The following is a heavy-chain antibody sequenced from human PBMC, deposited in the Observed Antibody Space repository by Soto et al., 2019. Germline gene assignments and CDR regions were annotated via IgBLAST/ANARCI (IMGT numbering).Heavy chain of an antibody. CDR2: IYYSGST. V-gene: IGHV4-31*03. CDR1: GGSISSGGYY. D-gene: IGHD3-10*01. J-gene: IGHJ6*02. Sequence: SETLSLTCTVSGGSISSGGYYWSWIRQHPGKGLEWIGYIYYSGSTYYNPSLKSRVTISVDTSKNQFSLKLSSVTAADTAVYYCARDYGSGSGDYYYYYGMDVWGQGTTVTVS. CDR3: ARDYGSGSGDYYYYYGMDV.